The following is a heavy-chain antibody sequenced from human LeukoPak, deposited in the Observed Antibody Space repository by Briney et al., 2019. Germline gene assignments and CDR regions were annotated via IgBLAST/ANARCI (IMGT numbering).Heavy chain of an antibody. CDR1: GGSISSGDYY. CDR2: IYYSGST. CDR3: AREANYYGSGSYFEGTFDY. D-gene: IGHD3-10*01. V-gene: IGHV4-39*07. Sequence: SETLSLTCTVSGGSISSGDYYWGWIRQPPGKGLEWIGSIYYSGSTYYNPSLKSRVTISIDTSKNEFSLRLTSVTAADTAVYYCAREANYYGSGSYFEGTFDYWGQGSLVTVSS. J-gene: IGHJ4*02.